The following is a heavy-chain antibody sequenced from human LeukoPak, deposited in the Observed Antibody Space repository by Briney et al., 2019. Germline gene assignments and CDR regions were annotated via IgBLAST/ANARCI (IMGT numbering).Heavy chain of an antibody. CDR3: AKDRSSSTSCSNY. D-gene: IGHD2-2*01. Sequence: GGSLRLSCAASGFTVSSNFMSWVRQAPGKGLEWVSVIYSGGSTYYADSVKGRFTISRDNSKNMLYLEMNSLRVEDTAIYYCAKDRSSSTSCSNYWGRGTLVTVSS. V-gene: IGHV3-53*01. J-gene: IGHJ4*02. CDR1: GFTVSSNF. CDR2: IYSGGST.